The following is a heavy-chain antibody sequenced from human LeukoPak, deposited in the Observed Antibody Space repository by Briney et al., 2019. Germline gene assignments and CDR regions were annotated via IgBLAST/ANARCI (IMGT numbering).Heavy chain of an antibody. CDR1: GGSISSSIW. J-gene: IGHJ4*02. D-gene: IGHD6-19*01. V-gene: IGHV4-4*02. CDR3: ARGDLAVAGSDY. CDR2: IYHSVST. Sequence: SGTLSLTCAVSGGSISSSIWWSWVRQPPGKGREWIGEIYHSVSTNYNPSLKSRVTISVDKSKNQFSLKLSSVTAADTAVYYCARGDLAVAGSDYWGQGTLVAVSS.